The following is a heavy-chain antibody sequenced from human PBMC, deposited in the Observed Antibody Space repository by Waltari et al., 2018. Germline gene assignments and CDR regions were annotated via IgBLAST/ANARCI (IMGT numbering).Heavy chain of an antibody. D-gene: IGHD3-10*01. Sequence: QVQLVESGGGVVQPGTSLRLSCAASGFTFSSYAMHWVRQAPGKGLGLVAVICDNGSYKYYGDSVKGRFTISRDNSRNTLYLQMHSLRGEDTAIYYCAKAIASSGSYSDYWGQGTLVTVSS. J-gene: IGHJ4*02. V-gene: IGHV3-30*18. CDR1: GFTFSSYA. CDR2: ICDNGSYK. CDR3: AKAIASSGSYSDY.